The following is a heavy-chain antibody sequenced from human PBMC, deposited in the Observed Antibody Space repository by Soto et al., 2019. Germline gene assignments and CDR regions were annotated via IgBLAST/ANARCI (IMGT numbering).Heavy chain of an antibody. Sequence: PGGSLRLSCTASGFIFGDYALSWFRQAPGKGLEWVGFIKSKTYGGTTEYAASVKGRFTISRDDSKSIAYLQMDSLKNEDTAVYYCRSMYFILPASTDYDHWGQGALVTVSS. D-gene: IGHD2-8*01. CDR3: RSMYFILPASTDYDH. CDR1: GFIFGDYA. CDR2: IKSKTYGGTT. J-gene: IGHJ4*02. V-gene: IGHV3-49*03.